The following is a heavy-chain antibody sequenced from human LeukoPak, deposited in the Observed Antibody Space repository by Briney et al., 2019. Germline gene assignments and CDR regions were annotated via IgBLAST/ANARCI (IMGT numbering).Heavy chain of an antibody. CDR3: ARSFYDYVWGSYRTETNFDY. CDR2: INPNSGGT. D-gene: IGHD3-16*02. J-gene: IGHJ4*02. V-gene: IGHV1-2*02. CDR1: GCTFTGYY. Sequence: GASVKVSCKASGCTFTGYYMHWVRQAPGQGLEWMGWINPNSGGTNYAQKFQGRVTMTRDTSISTAYMELSRLRSDDTAVYFCARSFYDYVWGSYRTETNFDYWGQGTLVTVSS.